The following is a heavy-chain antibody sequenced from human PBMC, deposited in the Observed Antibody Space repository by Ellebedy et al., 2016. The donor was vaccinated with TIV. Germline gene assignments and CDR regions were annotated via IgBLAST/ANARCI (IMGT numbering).Heavy chain of an antibody. Sequence: GESLKISCAASGFSFSNYDMGWVRQTPGKGLEWVSSISGGSDFIFYADPVKGRFTISRDNARNSLYLQINSLRAEDTGVYFCATKTWASIHDNWGQGTPVTVSS. V-gene: IGHV3-21*01. CDR2: ISGGSDFI. D-gene: IGHD6-6*01. CDR3: ATKTWASIHDN. J-gene: IGHJ4*02. CDR1: GFSFSNYD.